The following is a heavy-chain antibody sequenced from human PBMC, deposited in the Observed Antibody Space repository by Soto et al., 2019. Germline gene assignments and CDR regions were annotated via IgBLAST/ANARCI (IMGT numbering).Heavy chain of an antibody. CDR3: ARVYCGGDCYSSSWYFDL. CDR1: VGTFSSYA. J-gene: IGHJ2*01. D-gene: IGHD2-21*02. V-gene: IGHV1-69*01. Sequence: QVQLVQSGAEVKKPGSSVKVSCKASVGTFSSYAISWVRQAPGQGLEWMGGIIPIFGTANYAQKFQGRVTITADESTSTAYIELSSLRSEDTAVYYCARVYCGGDCYSSSWYFDLWGRGTLVTVSS. CDR2: IIPIFGTA.